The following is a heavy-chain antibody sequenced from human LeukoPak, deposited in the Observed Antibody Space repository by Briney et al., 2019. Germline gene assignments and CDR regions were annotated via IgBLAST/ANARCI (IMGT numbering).Heavy chain of an antibody. Sequence: GGSLRLSCAASGFTFSGYEMHWVRQAPGKGLEWVSSISTSGSTIYYADSVKGRFTFSRDNARNSLYLQMNSLRAEDTAVYYCGRDGPAFSFGYWGQGTLVTVSS. D-gene: IGHD3-3*02. V-gene: IGHV3-48*03. CDR3: GRDGPAFSFGY. CDR1: GFTFSGYE. J-gene: IGHJ4*02. CDR2: ISTSGSTI.